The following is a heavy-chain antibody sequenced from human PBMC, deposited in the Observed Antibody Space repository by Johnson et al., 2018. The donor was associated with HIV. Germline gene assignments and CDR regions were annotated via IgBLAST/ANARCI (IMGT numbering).Heavy chain of an antibody. D-gene: IGHD4-17*01. Sequence: VQLVESGGGLIQPGGSLRLSCAASGFIVSSNYMSWVRQAPGKGLEYVSAISSNGGSTYYANSVKGRFTISRDNAKNTLYLQLNGLRAEDTAVYYCTSSYNCCVREGWYGDYVDAFDIWGQGTMVIVSS. CDR1: GFIVSSNY. J-gene: IGHJ3*02. CDR2: ISSNGGST. V-gene: IGHV3-64*01. CDR3: TSSYNCCVREGWYGDYVDAFDI.